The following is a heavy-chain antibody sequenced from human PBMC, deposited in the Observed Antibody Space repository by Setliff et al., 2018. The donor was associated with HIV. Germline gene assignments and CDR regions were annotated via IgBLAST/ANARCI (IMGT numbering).Heavy chain of an antibody. D-gene: IGHD6-19*01. J-gene: IGHJ4*02. V-gene: IGHV1-24*01. CDR1: GYTLTELS. Sequence: ASVKVSCKVSGYTLTELSMHWVRQAPGKGLEWMGGFVPEDGEKIYAKNFQGRVTMTEETSTGTAHMELSSLTSEDTAYYYCARAPYRSGWYGVDYWGQGTRVTVSS. CDR2: FVPEDGEK. CDR3: ARAPYRSGWYGVDY.